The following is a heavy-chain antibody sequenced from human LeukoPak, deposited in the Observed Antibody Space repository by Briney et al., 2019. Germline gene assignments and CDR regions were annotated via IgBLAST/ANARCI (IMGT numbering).Heavy chain of an antibody. CDR1: GGSISSHY. J-gene: IGHJ4*02. Sequence: SETLSLTCTVSGGSISSHYWSWIRQPPGKGLEWIGYIYYSGSTNYNPSLKSRVTISVDTSKNQFSLKLSSVTAADTAVYYCARYSSGWYTTFDYWGQGTLVTVSS. V-gene: IGHV4-59*11. D-gene: IGHD6-19*01. CDR2: IYYSGST. CDR3: ARYSSGWYTTFDY.